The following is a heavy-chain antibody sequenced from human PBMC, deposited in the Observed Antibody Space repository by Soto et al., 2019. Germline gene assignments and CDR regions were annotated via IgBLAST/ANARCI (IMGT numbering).Heavy chain of an antibody. D-gene: IGHD6-19*01. V-gene: IGHV3-23*01. CDR1: GFTFSSYG. J-gene: IGHJ3*02. Sequence: GGFLRLSCAASGFTFSSYGMSWVRQAPGKGLEWVSAISGSGGSTYYADSVKGRFTISRDNSKNTLYLQMNSLRAEDTAVYYCAKGWYSSGWYDPGSDAFDIWGQGTMVTVSS. CDR3: AKGWYSSGWYDPGSDAFDI. CDR2: ISGSGGST.